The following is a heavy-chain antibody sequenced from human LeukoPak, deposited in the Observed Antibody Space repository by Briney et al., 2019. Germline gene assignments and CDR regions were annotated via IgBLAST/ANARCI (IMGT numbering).Heavy chain of an antibody. Sequence: ASVKVSCKVSGYTLTELSMHWVRQAPGKGLEWMGGFDPEDGEAIYAQKFQGRVTMTEDTSTDTAYMELSSLRSEDTAVYYCATAPPGFTFGAYDFDYWGQGTLVTVSS. CDR1: GYTLTELS. CDR3: ATAPPGFTFGAYDFDY. D-gene: IGHD5-12*01. CDR2: FDPEDGEA. J-gene: IGHJ4*02. V-gene: IGHV1-24*01.